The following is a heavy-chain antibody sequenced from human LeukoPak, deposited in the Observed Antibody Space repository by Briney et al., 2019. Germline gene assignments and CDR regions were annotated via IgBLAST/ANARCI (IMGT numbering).Heavy chain of an antibody. Sequence: ASVKVSCKVSGYTLTELSMHWVRQAPGKGLEWMGGFDPEDGEAIYAQKFQGRVTMTEDTSTDTAYMELSSLRSEDTAVYYCATAPPGFTFGAYDFDYWGQGTLVTVSS. CDR1: GYTLTELS. CDR3: ATAPPGFTFGAYDFDY. D-gene: IGHD5-12*01. CDR2: FDPEDGEA. J-gene: IGHJ4*02. V-gene: IGHV1-24*01.